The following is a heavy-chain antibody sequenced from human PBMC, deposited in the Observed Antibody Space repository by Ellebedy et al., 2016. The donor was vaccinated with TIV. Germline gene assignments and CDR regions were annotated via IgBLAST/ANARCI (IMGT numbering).Heavy chain of an antibody. Sequence: AASVKVSCKASGYTFTSYGISWARQAPGQGLEWMGWISAYNGNTNYAQKLQGRVTMTRNTSISTAYMELSSLRSEDTAVYYCARVIYSGYEDFDYWGQGTLVTVSS. CDR1: GYTFTSYG. J-gene: IGHJ4*02. V-gene: IGHV1-18*01. CDR2: ISAYNGNT. CDR3: ARVIYSGYEDFDY. D-gene: IGHD5-12*01.